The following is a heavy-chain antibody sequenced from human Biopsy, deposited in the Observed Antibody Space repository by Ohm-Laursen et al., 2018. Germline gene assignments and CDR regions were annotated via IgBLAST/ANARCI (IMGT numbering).Heavy chain of an antibody. D-gene: IGHD3-3*01. V-gene: IGHV4-59*01. Sequence: PSETLSLTCTVFGESMGTYYWTRIRQPTGKGLEWIASIYYSGTTNKNPSLKSRATISVDTYKRQFYLELSSVTAADTAIYYCARVRGGFLEWFDYWGQGTLITVSS. J-gene: IGHJ5*01. CDR2: IYYSGTT. CDR1: GESMGTYY. CDR3: ARVRGGFLEWFDY.